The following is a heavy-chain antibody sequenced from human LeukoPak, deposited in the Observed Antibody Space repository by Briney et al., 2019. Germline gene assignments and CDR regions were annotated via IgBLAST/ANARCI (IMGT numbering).Heavy chain of an antibody. Sequence: GASVKVSCKASGYTFTGYYMRWVRQAPGQGLEWMGWINPNSGGTNYAQKFQGRVTMTRDTSISTAYMELSRLRSDDTAVYYCARGSSSWMTDFDYWGQGTLVTVSS. CDR2: INPNSGGT. J-gene: IGHJ4*02. CDR3: ARGSSSWMTDFDY. D-gene: IGHD6-13*01. CDR1: GYTFTGYY. V-gene: IGHV1-2*02.